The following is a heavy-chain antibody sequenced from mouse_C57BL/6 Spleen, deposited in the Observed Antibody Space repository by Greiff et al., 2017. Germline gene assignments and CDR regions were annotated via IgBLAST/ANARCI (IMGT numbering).Heavy chain of an antibody. D-gene: IGHD2-3*01. J-gene: IGHJ3*01. V-gene: IGHV1-55*01. CDR2: IDPGSGST. CDR3: AREGDDGYYWFAY. Sequence: QVQLQQPGAELVKPGASVKMSCKASGYTFTSYWITWVKQRPGQGLEWIGDIDPGSGSTNYNETFKSKATLNVDTSSSTAYMQLSSLTSEDSAVYYCAREGDDGYYWFAYWGQGTRVTVSA. CDR1: GYTFTSYW.